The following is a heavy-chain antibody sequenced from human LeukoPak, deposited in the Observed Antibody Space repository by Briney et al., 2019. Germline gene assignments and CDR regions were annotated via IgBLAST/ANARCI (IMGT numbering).Heavy chain of an antibody. CDR2: SSASRGST. CDR3: VRAVVYYDFWSGYYLDF. CDR1: GFTFSNYA. D-gene: IGHD3-3*01. J-gene: IGHJ4*02. V-gene: IGHV3-23*01. Sequence: GGSPRLSCVASGFTFSNYAMGWVRQVPGKRLRLVSSSSASRGSTYYADSVKGRFTISRDNSKDTLYLQMDSLRPADTAVYYCVRAVVYYDFWSGYYLDFWGQGTLVTVSS.